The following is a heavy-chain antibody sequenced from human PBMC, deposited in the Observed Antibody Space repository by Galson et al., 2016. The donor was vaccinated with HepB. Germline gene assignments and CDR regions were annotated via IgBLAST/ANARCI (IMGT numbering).Heavy chain of an antibody. CDR3: AKSSSGATPRPNFDY. V-gene: IGHV3-23*01. CDR1: GFTFSSYA. D-gene: IGHD1-26*01. J-gene: IGHJ4*02. Sequence: SLRLSCAAAGFTFSSYAMSWVRQAPGKGLEWVSALSGCGGSTYYADSVKGRFTISRDNSKSTLYLQMNSLRAEDTAVYYCAKSSSGATPRPNFDYWGQGTLVTVSS. CDR2: LSGCGGST.